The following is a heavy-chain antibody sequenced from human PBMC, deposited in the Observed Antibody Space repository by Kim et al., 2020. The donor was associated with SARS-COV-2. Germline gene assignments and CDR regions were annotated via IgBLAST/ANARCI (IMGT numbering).Heavy chain of an antibody. Sequence: SETLSLTCAVYGGSFSGYYWSWIRLLPGKGLEWIGLINHSGSTNYNPSLKSRVTISVDTSKNQFSLKLSSVTAADTAVYYCARERVIAAADPDYYYYGMDVWGQGTTVTVSS. V-gene: IGHV4-34*01. J-gene: IGHJ6*02. CDR3: ARERVIAAADPDYYYYGMDV. D-gene: IGHD6-13*01. CDR2: INHSGST. CDR1: GGSFSGYY.